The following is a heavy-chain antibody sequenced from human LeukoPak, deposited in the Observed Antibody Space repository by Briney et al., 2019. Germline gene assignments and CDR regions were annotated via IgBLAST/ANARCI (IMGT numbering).Heavy chain of an antibody. D-gene: IGHD5-12*01. CDR3: ARGGGYDVGSLYYYYYMDV. Sequence: SETLSLTCTVSGGSISSYYWSWIRQPAGKGLEWIGRIYTSGSTNYNPSLKSRVTISVDTSKNQFSLKLSSVTAADTAVYYCARGGGYDVGSLYYYYYMDVWGRGTTVTVSS. CDR2: IYTSGST. V-gene: IGHV4-4*07. CDR1: GGSISSYY. J-gene: IGHJ6*03.